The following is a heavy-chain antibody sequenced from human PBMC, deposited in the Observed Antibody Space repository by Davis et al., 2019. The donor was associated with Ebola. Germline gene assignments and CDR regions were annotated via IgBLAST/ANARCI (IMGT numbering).Heavy chain of an antibody. D-gene: IGHD6-19*01. CDR2: IYPGDSDT. CDR3: ARSSSGWLKFDY. V-gene: IGHV5-51*01. CDR1: GSTFRTYW. Sequence: GGSLRLSCQGPGSTFRTYWIVWVRQLPGKGLEWMGIIYPGDSDTRYSPSFQGQVTISADKSISTAYLQWSSLKASDTAMYYCARSSSGWLKFDYWGQGTLVTVSS. J-gene: IGHJ4*02.